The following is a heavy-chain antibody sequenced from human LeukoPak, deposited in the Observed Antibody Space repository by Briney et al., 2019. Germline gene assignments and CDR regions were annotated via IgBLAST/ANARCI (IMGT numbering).Heavy chain of an antibody. J-gene: IGHJ5*02. CDR3: ARVRRPYSSSWYRVNWFDP. D-gene: IGHD6-13*01. V-gene: IGHV3-53*01. Sequence: GGSLRLSCAASGFTVSSNYMSWVRQAPGKGLEGVSVIYSGGSTYYADSVKGRFTISRDNSKNTLYLQMNSLRAEDTAVYYCARVRRPYSSSWYRVNWFDPWGQGTLVTVS. CDR1: GFTVSSNY. CDR2: IYSGGST.